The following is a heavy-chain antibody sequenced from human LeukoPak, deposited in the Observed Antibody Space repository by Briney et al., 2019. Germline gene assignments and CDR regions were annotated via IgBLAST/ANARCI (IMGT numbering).Heavy chain of an antibody. CDR2: IYYSGST. J-gene: IGHJ4*02. Sequence: PSETLSLTCAVYGGSISCYYWSWVRQPPGKGLEWIGYIYYSGSTNYNPSLKSRVTISVDTSKNQFSLKLSSVTAADTAVYYCARGYDSSGGGFDYWGQGTLVTVSS. V-gene: IGHV4-59*01. CDR3: ARGYDSSGGGFDY. D-gene: IGHD3-22*01. CDR1: GGSISCYY.